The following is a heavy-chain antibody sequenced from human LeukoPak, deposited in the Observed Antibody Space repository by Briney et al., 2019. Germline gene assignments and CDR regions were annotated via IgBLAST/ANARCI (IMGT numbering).Heavy chain of an antibody. V-gene: IGHV1-69*13. Sequence: SVKVSCKASGGTFSSYAIIWVRQAPGQGLEWMGGIIPIFGTANYAQKFQGRVTITADESTSTAYMELSSLRSEDTAVYYCARDPGPVYCSSTSCYGWGQGTLVTVSS. CDR1: GGTFSSYA. CDR2: IIPIFGTA. D-gene: IGHD2-2*01. CDR3: ARDPGPVYCSSTSCYG. J-gene: IGHJ4*02.